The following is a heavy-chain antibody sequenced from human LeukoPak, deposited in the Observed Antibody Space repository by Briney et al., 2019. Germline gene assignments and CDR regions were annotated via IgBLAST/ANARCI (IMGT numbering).Heavy chain of an antibody. D-gene: IGHD3-22*01. CDR2: FDPEDGET. Sequence: ASVTVSCKVSGYTLTELSMHWVRQAPGKGLEWMGGFDPEDGETIYAQKFQGRVTMTEDTSTDTAYMELSSLRSEDTAVYYCATDIRGYYYDSSGYYTHWGQGTLVTVSS. J-gene: IGHJ4*02. CDR3: ATDIRGYYYDSSGYYTH. V-gene: IGHV1-24*01. CDR1: GYTLTELS.